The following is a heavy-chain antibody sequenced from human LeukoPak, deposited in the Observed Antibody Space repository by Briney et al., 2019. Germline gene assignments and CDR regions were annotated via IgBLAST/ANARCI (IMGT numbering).Heavy chain of an antibody. CDR1: GYTFTGYY. V-gene: IGHV1-2*02. D-gene: IGHD2-15*01. Sequence: VASVKVSCKASGYTFTGYYMHWVRQAPGQGLEWMGWINPHTGGTNYAQKFQGRVTVTRDTSISTAYMELSGLTSDDTAVYYCARPYCSGGSCHDYFDYWGQGTLVTVSS. J-gene: IGHJ4*02. CDR3: ARPYCSGGSCHDYFDY. CDR2: INPHTGGT.